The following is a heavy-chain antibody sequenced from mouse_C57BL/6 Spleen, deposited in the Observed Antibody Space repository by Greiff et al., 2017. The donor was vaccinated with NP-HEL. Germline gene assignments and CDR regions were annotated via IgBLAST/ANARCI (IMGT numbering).Heavy chain of an antibody. D-gene: IGHD2-12*01. J-gene: IGHJ3*01. CDR1: GYTFTSYW. CDR2: INPSNGGT. CDR3: ARGSAYYSAWFAY. V-gene: IGHV1-53*01. Sequence: QVQLQQPGTELVKPGASVKLSCKASGYTFTSYWMHWVKQRPGQGLEWIGNINPSNGGTNYNEKFKSKATLTVDKSSSTAYMQLSSLTSEDSAVYYGARGSAYYSAWFAYWGQGTLVTVSA.